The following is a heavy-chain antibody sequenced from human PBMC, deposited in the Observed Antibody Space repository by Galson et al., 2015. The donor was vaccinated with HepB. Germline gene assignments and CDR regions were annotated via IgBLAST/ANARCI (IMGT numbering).Heavy chain of an antibody. Sequence: CAISGDSVSSNSAAWNWIRQSPSRGLEWLGRTYYRSKWYNDYAVSVKSRITINPDTSKNQFSLQLNSVTPEDTAVYYCARQPYYYGSGRPSLNYYYYGMDVWGQGTTVTVSS. V-gene: IGHV6-1*01. CDR3: ARQPYYYGSGRPSLNYYYYGMDV. CDR1: GDSVSSNSAA. CDR2: TYYRSKWYN. J-gene: IGHJ6*02. D-gene: IGHD3-10*01.